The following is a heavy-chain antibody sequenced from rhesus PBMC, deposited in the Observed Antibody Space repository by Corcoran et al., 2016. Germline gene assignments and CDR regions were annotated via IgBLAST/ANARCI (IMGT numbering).Heavy chain of an antibody. J-gene: IGHJ4*01. CDR1: GFTFVSYA. D-gene: IGHD3-3*01. CDR2: IIPLVGNT. V-gene: IGHV1-198*02. CDR3: ARGGPSTIFGRVIRPHFDY. Sequence: QVQLVQTGAEVKKPGSSVKGSCKASGFTFVSYAISWVRQAPGQGLEWMEVIIPLVGNTNYSQKFQGRVTISTDTSTNTAYMELSRLRSEDTAVYYCARGGPSTIFGRVIRPHFDYWGQGVLVTVSS.